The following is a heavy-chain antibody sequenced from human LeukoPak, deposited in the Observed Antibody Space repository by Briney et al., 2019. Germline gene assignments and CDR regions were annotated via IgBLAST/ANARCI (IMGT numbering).Heavy chain of an antibody. Sequence: PSETLSLTCAVSGGSISSGGYYWSWIRQPPGKGLEWIAYISDIGSINYNPSLKSRVTISLDTSKNQFSLKLSSVTAADTAVYYCAGHHPRNTVDFWGQGTLVTVSS. CDR3: AGHHPRNTVDF. D-gene: IGHD2/OR15-2a*01. CDR1: GGSISSGGYY. V-gene: IGHV4-61*08. CDR2: ISDIGSI. J-gene: IGHJ4*02.